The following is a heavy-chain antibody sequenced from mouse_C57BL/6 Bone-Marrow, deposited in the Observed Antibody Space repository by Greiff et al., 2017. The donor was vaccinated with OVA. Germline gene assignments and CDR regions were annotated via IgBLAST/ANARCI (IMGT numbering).Heavy chain of an antibody. CDR3: TGGSNSFAY. V-gene: IGHV6-3*01. D-gene: IGHD2-5*01. CDR1: GFTFSNYW. J-gene: IGHJ3*01. CDR2: IRLKSDNYAT. Sequence: EVMLVESGGGLVQPGGSMKLSCVASGFTFSNYWMNWVRQSPEKGLEWVAQIRLKSDNYATHYAESVKGRFTISRDDSKSSVYLQMNNLRAEDTGIYYLTGGSNSFAYWGQGTLVTVSA.